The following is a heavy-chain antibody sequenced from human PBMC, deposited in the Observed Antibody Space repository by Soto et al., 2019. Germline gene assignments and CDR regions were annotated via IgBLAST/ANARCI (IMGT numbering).Heavy chain of an antibody. J-gene: IGHJ4*02. V-gene: IGHV1-18*01. CDR3: ARDQRAFGDFWSGDYRTFFDY. Sequence: QVQLVQSGAEVKKPGASVKVSCKASGYTFTSYGISWVRQAPGQGLEWMGLISAYNGNTNYAQKLQGRVTMTTDTSTSTAYMELRSLRSDDTAVYYCARDQRAFGDFWSGDYRTFFDYWGQGTLVTVSS. D-gene: IGHD3-3*01. CDR1: GYTFTSYG. CDR2: ISAYNGNT.